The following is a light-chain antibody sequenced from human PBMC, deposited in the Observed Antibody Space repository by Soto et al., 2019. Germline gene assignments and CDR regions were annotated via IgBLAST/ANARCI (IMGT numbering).Light chain of an antibody. CDR3: TSYASSSTPVV. CDR1: SSDIGGYKY. CDR2: DVT. J-gene: IGLJ2*01. Sequence: QSALTQPASVSGSPGQSITISCTGTSSDIGGYKYVSWYQHHPATAPKLMIYDVTNRPSGVSNRFSGSKSGNTASLTISGLQAEDEGDYYCTSYASSSTPVVFGGGTKLTVL. V-gene: IGLV2-14*03.